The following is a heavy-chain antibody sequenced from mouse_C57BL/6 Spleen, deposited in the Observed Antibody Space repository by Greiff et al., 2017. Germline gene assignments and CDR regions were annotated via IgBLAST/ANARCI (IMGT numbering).Heavy chain of an antibody. J-gene: IGHJ4*01. CDR1: GFTFSSYG. V-gene: IGHV5-6*01. CDR3: ARQSDYYGSSYYAMDY. Sequence: EVKLVESGGDLVKPGGSLKLSCAASGFTFSSYGMSWVRQTPDKRLEWVATISSGCSYTYYPASVKGRFTISRDNAKNTLYLQMSSLKSEDTAMYYCARQSDYYGSSYYAMDYWGQGTSVTVSS. CDR2: ISSGCSYT. D-gene: IGHD1-1*01.